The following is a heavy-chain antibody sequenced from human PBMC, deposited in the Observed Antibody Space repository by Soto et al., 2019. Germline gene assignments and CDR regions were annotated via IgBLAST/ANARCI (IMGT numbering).Heavy chain of an antibody. CDR1: GFTFSNYA. CDR2: ISGPGGST. J-gene: IGHJ2*01. Sequence: GGSLRLSCAASGFTFSNYAMSWVRQAPGKGLEWLSTISGPGGSTYYADSVKGRFTISRDNSEDTLYLQMNNLRAEDTALYYCSRASSYCISTSCYRYFDLWGRGTLVTVSS. D-gene: IGHD2-2*02. CDR3: SRASSYCISTSCYRYFDL. V-gene: IGHV3-23*01.